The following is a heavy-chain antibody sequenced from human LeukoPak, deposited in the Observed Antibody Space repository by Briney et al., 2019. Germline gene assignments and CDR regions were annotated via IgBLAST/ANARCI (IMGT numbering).Heavy chain of an antibody. J-gene: IGHJ4*02. Sequence: PSETLSLTCTVSGGSITTSSYYWGWIRQPPGKGLEWIGIIYYSGSTYYNPSLKGRVTISVDTSRSQFSLRLTSVTAADTAVYYCANYDGAPRSWGQGTLVTVSS. CDR3: ANYDGAPRS. CDR2: IYYSGST. CDR1: GGSITTSSYY. D-gene: IGHD3-16*01. V-gene: IGHV4-39*01.